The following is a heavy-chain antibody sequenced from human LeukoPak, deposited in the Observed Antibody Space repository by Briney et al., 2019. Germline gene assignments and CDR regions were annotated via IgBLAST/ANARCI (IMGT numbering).Heavy chain of an antibody. CDR1: GSSMSSDYY. V-gene: IGHV4-38-2*02. Sequence: PSETLSLTCTVSGSSMSSDYYWGWIRQPPGKGLEWIGSISDSGSAYYNPSLKSRVVISVDPSKKQFSLKVTSVTAADTAVYYCASYVVVLATYGSPSPFVYWGQGTLVTVSS. CDR3: ASYVVVLATYGSPSPFVY. D-gene: IGHD3-16*01. J-gene: IGHJ4*02. CDR2: ISDSGSA.